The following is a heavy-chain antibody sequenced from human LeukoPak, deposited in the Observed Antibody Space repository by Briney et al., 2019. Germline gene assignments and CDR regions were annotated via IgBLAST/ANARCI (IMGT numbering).Heavy chain of an antibody. Sequence: SQTLSLTCTVSGGSISSGSYYWSWIRQPAGKGLEWIGRIYTSGSTNYNPSLKSRVTISVDTSKNQFSLKLSSVTAADTAVYYCARVTTGGYYNCWGQGTLVTVPS. J-gene: IGHJ4*02. CDR3: ARVTTGGYYNC. D-gene: IGHD3-22*01. CDR1: GGSISSGSYY. CDR2: IYTSGST. V-gene: IGHV4-61*02.